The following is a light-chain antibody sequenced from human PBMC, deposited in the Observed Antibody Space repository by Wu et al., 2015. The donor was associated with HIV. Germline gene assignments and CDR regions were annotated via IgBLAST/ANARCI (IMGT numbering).Light chain of an antibody. Sequence: DIQMTQFPATLFASVGDRVTITCRASQSILNWVAWYQQKPGKAPKILISRTSNLESGVPSRFSGSGSGTEYTEYTLTISRLQSDDFATYYCQQYKSYPYTFGQGPSWRS. CDR2: RTS. J-gene: IGKJ2*01. CDR1: QSILNW. CDR3: QQYKSYPYT. V-gene: IGKV1-5*03.